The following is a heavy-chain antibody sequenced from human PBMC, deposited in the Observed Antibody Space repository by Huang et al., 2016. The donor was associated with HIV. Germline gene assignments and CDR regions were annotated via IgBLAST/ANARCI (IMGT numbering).Heavy chain of an antibody. J-gene: IGHJ4*02. V-gene: IGHV4-34*01. CDR2: SNHIGKT. Sequence: QVRLDQWGAGLLKPSVTLSLTCAVYGDSFSDFFWSWIRQSPGKGLEWIGESNHIGKTNYNPSLKSRGTIAVDTSKNQFSLKLKSVTVDDTSMYYCVRGRGTSWSFFDTWGQGSLVTVFS. CDR3: VRGRGTSWSFFDT. CDR1: GDSFSDFF. D-gene: IGHD2-2*01.